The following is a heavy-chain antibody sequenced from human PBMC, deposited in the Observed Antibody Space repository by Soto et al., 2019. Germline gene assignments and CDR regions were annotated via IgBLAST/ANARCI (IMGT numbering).Heavy chain of an antibody. V-gene: IGHV3-30*04. CDR2: MSYDGSDK. J-gene: IGHJ4*02. D-gene: IGHD1-26*01. CDR3: AGRTGSSDY. CDR1: AFTFSNYT. Sequence: VGSLRLSCADSAFTFSNYTMHWVRQAPGKGLEWVALMSYDGSDKYYADAVKGRFTISRDNSKNTLYLKMDSLRVEDTALYYCAGRTGSSDYWGQGTLVTVSS.